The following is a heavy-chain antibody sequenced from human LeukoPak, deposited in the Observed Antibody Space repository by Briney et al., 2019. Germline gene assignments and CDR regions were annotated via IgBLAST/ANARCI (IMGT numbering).Heavy chain of an antibody. J-gene: IGHJ1*01. V-gene: IGHV4-59*01. CDR3: ARGGWYPESFQH. CDR1: GGSINSYY. Sequence: PSETLSLTCTVSGGSINSYYWSWIRQPPGKGLEWIGYIFYRGSTNYNPSLKSRVTMSVDTSKNQFSLKLSSVTAADTAVYYCARGGWYPESFQHWGQGALVTVSS. D-gene: IGHD6-19*01. CDR2: IFYRGST.